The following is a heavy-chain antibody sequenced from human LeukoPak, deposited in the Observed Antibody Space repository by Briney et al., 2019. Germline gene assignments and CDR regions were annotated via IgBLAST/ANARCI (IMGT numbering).Heavy chain of an antibody. CDR1: GYTFINHD. J-gene: IGHJ4*02. CDR3: ARGNHIAAADLWGRVWEY. CDR2: MNSNSGNT. V-gene: IGHV1-8*03. Sequence: GASVKVSCKGYGYTFINHDIDWVRQAAGQGLEWMGWMNSNSGNTGYAQKFQGRVTFTRDTSISTAYMELSSLRSEDTAVYYCARGNHIAAADLWGRVWEYWGQGTLVTVSS. D-gene: IGHD6-6*01.